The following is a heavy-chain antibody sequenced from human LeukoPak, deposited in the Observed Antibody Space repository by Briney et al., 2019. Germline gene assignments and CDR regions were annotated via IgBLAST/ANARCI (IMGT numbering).Heavy chain of an antibody. V-gene: IGHV4-61*02. J-gene: IGHJ2*01. Sequence: PSETLSLTCTVSGGSISSSSYYWGWIRQPAGKGLEWIGRIYTSGSTNYNPSLKSRVTMSVDTSKNQFSLKLSSVTAADTAVYYCARDGVAGPYWYFDLWGRGTLVTVSS. CDR2: IYTSGST. CDR1: GGSISSSSYY. D-gene: IGHD6-19*01. CDR3: ARDGVAGPYWYFDL.